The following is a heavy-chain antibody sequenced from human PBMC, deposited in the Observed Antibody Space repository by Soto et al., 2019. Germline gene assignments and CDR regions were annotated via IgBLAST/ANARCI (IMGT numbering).Heavy chain of an antibody. CDR3: AREVDTAMDTGLAYYYYGMDV. CDR1: GGTFSRYI. D-gene: IGHD5-18*01. Sequence: SVKVSCKASGGTFSRYIITWVRQAPGQGLEWMGRIIPVLDVTYYAQRFQGRVTITADKSTSTAYMELGGLRSEDTAVYYCAREVDTAMDTGLAYYYYGMDVWGQGTTVTVSS. CDR2: IIPVLDVT. V-gene: IGHV1-69*04. J-gene: IGHJ6*02.